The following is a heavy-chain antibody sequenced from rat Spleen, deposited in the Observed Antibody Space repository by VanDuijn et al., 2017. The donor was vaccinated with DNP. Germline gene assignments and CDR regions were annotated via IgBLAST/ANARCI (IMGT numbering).Heavy chain of an antibody. CDR3: ATMMVIIEGYFDF. Sequence: EVQLVESGGGLVQPGRSLKLSCAASGFTFSDYSMAWVRQAPKKGLEWVATIVYDGSGSYYGDSVTGRFTISRDNAKSTLYLQMDSQRSEDTATYYCATMMVIIEGYFDFWGPGTMVTVSS. J-gene: IGHJ1*01. CDR2: IVYDGSGS. CDR1: GFTFSDYS. V-gene: IGHV5S10*01. D-gene: IGHD1-12*03.